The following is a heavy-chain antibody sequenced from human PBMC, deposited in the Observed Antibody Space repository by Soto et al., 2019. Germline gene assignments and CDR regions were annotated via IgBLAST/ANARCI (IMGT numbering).Heavy chain of an antibody. CDR3: ARNIVLVPAASDLYYYYGMDV. Sequence: SETLSLTCTVSGASISNSYWSWIRQPPGKRLEWIGYIYYSGTTNYNPSLNSRVTISVDTSKNQFSLTLTSVTAADTAKYYCARNIVLVPAASDLYYYYGMDVWGQGTTVTVS. V-gene: IGHV4-59*01. J-gene: IGHJ6*02. D-gene: IGHD2-2*01. CDR1: GASISNSY. CDR2: IYYSGTT.